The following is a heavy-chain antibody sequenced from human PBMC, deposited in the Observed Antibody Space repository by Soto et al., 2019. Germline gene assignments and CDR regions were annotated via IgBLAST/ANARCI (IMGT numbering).Heavy chain of an antibody. CDR1: GFSFTTYA. CDR3: ARAIETAMDPCDY. Sequence: PGGSLRLSCAASGFSFTTYAMHRVRQAPGKGLEWVAVISDDGSIKYYADSVKGRFTISRDNSKNTFSLQMNSLRGDDTAVYFCARAIETAMDPCDYWGQGTLVTSPQ. J-gene: IGHJ4*02. CDR2: ISDDGSIK. V-gene: IGHV3-30-3*01. D-gene: IGHD5-18*01.